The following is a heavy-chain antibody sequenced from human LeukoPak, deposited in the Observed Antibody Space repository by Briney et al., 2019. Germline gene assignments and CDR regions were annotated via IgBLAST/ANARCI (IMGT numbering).Heavy chain of an antibody. V-gene: IGHV4-59*08. CDR1: SGSISSYY. CDR3: TRGSDGEYDS. Sequence: SETLSLTCTVSSGSISSYYWSWIRQPPGKGLEWIGYVHYTGITNYSPSLKSRVTISLDTSKKQFSLKLSSVTAADTTVYYCTRGSDGEYDSWGQGTLVTVSS. J-gene: IGHJ4*02. CDR2: VHYTGIT. D-gene: IGHD5-24*01.